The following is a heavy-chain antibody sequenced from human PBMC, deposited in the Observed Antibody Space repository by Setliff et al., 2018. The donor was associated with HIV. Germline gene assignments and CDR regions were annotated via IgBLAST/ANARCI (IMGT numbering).Heavy chain of an antibody. J-gene: IGHJ4*02. V-gene: IGHV4-59*01. CDR1: GGSISSYY. CDR3: ARGRGSSSSWPIDY. CDR2: IYYSGMT. Sequence: SETLSLTCSVAGGSISSYYWSWIRQPPGKGLEWIGDIYYSGMTNYNPSLQSRVTISLDTSKNQFSLKVNSVTAADTAVYFCARGRGSSSSWPIDYWGQGTLVTVSS. D-gene: IGHD6-13*01.